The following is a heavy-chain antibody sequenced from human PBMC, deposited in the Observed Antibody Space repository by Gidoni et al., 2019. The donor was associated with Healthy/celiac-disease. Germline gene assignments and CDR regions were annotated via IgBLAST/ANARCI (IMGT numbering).Heavy chain of an antibody. J-gene: IGHJ4*02. CDR1: SSGGYS. CDR2: IYYSGST. Sequence: SSGGYSWSWIRQPPGKGLEWIGYIYYSGSTYYNPSLKSRVTISVDTSKNQFSLKLSSVTAADTAVYYCARGAGEVGATGFDYWGQGTLVTVSS. D-gene: IGHD1-26*01. V-gene: IGHV4-30-4*07. CDR3: ARGAGEVGATGFDY.